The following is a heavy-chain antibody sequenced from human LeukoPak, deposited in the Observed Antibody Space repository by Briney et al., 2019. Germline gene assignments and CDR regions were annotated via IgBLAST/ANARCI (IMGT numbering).Heavy chain of an antibody. J-gene: IGHJ3*02. V-gene: IGHV3-7*05. CDR3: AGDKSIPSRDALDI. CDR1: GFIFSRSW. CDR2: IKRDGSET. Sequence: GGSLRLSCAASGFIFSRSWMTWVRQAPGKGLEWVANIKRDGSETIYLDSVRGRFTISRDDARNTLYLQMNSLRVEDTAVYYCAGDKSIPSRDALDIWGQGTMVTVSS. D-gene: IGHD2-2*02.